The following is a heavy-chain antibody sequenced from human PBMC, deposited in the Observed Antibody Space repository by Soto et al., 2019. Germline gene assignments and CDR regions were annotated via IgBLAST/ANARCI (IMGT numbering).Heavy chain of an antibody. J-gene: IGHJ2*01. CDR3: ARDPLWGTAMVLWYFDL. CDR1: GFTFNNYA. Sequence: QVQPVESGGGVVQPGRSLRLSCAASGFTFNNYAMHWVRQAPGKGLEWVALISYDGSNKYYADSVKGRFTISRDNSKNTLYLQMNSLRAEDTAVYYCARDPLWGTAMVLWYFDLWGRGTLVTVSS. V-gene: IGHV3-30-3*01. D-gene: IGHD5-18*01. CDR2: ISYDGSNK.